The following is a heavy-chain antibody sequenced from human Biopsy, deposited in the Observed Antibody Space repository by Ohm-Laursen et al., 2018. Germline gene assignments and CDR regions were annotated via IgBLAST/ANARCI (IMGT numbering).Heavy chain of an antibody. Sequence: PSQTLSLTCTVSGDSVSSGSFYWTWIRQPPGQGLEYIGYIYDRGSTANYNPSLESRVTMSVDMPKNQFSLKLSSVTAADTAIYYCARGMRSSGWPCFDSWGQGTLGTVSS. V-gene: IGHV4-61*01. CDR3: ARGMRSSGWPCFDS. CDR1: GDSVSSGSFY. D-gene: IGHD6-19*01. J-gene: IGHJ4*02. CDR2: IYDRGSTA.